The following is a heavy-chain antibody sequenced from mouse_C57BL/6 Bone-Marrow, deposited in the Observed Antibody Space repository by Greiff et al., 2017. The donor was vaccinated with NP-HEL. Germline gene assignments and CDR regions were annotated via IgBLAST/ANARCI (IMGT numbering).Heavy chain of an antibody. CDR2: IDPENGDT. J-gene: IGHJ4*01. D-gene: IGHD2-1*01. V-gene: IGHV14-4*01. Sequence: EVQLQQSGAELVRPGASVKLSCTASGFNIKDDYMHWVKQRPEQGLEWIGWIDPENGDTEYAPKFQGKATITADTSSNTAYLQLSSLTSEDTAIYYCARSRIYRDAMDYWGQGTSVTVSS. CDR3: ARSRIYRDAMDY. CDR1: GFNIKDDY.